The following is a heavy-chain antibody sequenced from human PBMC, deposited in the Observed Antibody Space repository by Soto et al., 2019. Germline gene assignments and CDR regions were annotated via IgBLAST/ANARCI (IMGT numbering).Heavy chain of an antibody. D-gene: IGHD2-15*01. CDR2: VRGDNGHT. CDR1: GYTFTTHG. Sequence: QVQLVQSGAEVKKPGASVKVSCKASGYTFTTHGISWVRQVPGQGLEWMGWVRGDNGHTNYAQSIQGRVTMTTDTSMNTAYMEIRSLRSDDTAVYFCARDLGYCRSGTCYREWFDPWGQGTLVTVSS. J-gene: IGHJ5*02. V-gene: IGHV1-18*01. CDR3: ARDLGYCRSGTCYREWFDP.